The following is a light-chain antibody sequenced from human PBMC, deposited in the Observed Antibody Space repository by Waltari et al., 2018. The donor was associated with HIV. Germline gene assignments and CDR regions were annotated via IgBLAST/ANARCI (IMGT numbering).Light chain of an antibody. CDR2: SND. J-gene: IGLJ2*01. CDR1: SSNIGSDA. CDR3: VVWDARLNGLV. Sequence: HSVLTQPPSASGTPGQRVTISCSGSSSNIGSDAVNWYQQFPGTAPKVLIYSNDQRPSGVPDRFSGSKSGTSASLAINGLQSEDEADYYCVVWDARLNGLVFGGGTKLTVL. V-gene: IGLV1-44*01.